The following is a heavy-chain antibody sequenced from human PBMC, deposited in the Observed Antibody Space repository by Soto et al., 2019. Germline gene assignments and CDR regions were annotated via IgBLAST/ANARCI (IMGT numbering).Heavy chain of an antibody. Sequence: SETLSLTCTVSGGSISSSSYYWGWIRQPPGKGLEWIGEMSHSGGTHFNPSLKSRVTISVDTSKNQFSLKMSSVTAADTALYYCARVERGTATTVVDAFDIWGPGTMVTVSS. CDR3: ARVERGTATTVVDAFDI. J-gene: IGHJ3*02. CDR2: MSHSGGT. D-gene: IGHD1-1*01. V-gene: IGHV4-39*01. CDR1: GGSISSSSYY.